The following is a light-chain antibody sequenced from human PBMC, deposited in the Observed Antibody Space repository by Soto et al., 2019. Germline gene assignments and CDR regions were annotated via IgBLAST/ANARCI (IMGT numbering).Light chain of an antibody. CDR3: QQYDNLPIT. CDR1: QDISNY. V-gene: IGKV1-33*01. J-gene: IGKJ5*01. CDR2: DAS. Sequence: DIQMTQSPSSLSASVGDRVTITCRASQDISNYLNWYQQKPGKAPKLLIYDASNLETGVPSRFSGSGSGTDFTFTISSLQPEDIATYYCQQYDNLPITFGQGTRLEL.